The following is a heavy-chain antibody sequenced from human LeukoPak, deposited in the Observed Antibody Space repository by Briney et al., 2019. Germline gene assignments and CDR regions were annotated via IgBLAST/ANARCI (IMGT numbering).Heavy chain of an antibody. CDR1: GYTYKHYF. CDR3: ARSGSSGWFHFDL. CDR2: INPSGGST. V-gene: IGHV1-46*02. Sequence: AAVTVTCKTSGYTYKHYFINLTRPAPGQGLKWMGVINPSGGSTSYAQKFQGRVTMTRDTSTSTVYMELSSLRSEDTALYYCARSGSSGWFHFDLWGQGTLVTVSS. J-gene: IGHJ5*02. D-gene: IGHD6-19*01.